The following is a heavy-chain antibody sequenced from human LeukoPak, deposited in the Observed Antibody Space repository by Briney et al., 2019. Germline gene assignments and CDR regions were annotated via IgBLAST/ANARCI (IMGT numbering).Heavy chain of an antibody. D-gene: IGHD7-27*01. V-gene: IGHV4-39*01. Sequence: PSETLSLTCTVSGGSISSSSYYWGWIRQPPGKGLEWIGSIYYSGSTYYNPSLKSRVTISVDTSKNQFSLKLSSVTAADTAVYYCARHALELGIIHYRGQGTLVTVSS. CDR1: GGSISSSSYY. CDR2: IYYSGST. CDR3: ARHALELGIIHY. J-gene: IGHJ4*02.